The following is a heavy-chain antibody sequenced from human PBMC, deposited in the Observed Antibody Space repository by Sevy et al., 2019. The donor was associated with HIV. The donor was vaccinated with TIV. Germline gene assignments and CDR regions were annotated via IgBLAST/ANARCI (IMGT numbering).Heavy chain of an antibody. J-gene: IGHJ5*02. D-gene: IGHD2-15*01. Sequence: SETLSLTCTVSGGSISSSSYYLGWIRQPPGKGLEWIGSIYYSGSTYYNPSLKSRVTISVDTSKNQFSLKLSSVTAADTAVYYCARLFCSGGSCYSGIWYWFDPWGQGTLVTVSS. V-gene: IGHV4-39*01. CDR2: IYYSGST. CDR1: GGSISSSSYY. CDR3: ARLFCSGGSCYSGIWYWFDP.